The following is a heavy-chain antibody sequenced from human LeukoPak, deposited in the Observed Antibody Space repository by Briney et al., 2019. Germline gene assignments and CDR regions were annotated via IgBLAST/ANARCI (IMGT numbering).Heavy chain of an antibody. Sequence: SETLSLTCTVSGASISNFYWSWIRQAPGQGLEWIGYMLYSGSTNQKPSLRSRVTISVDTSKNQVSLKLSSVTAADTTVYYCARSDIWGSYRFLDYWGQGILVTVSS. J-gene: IGHJ4*01. D-gene: IGHD3-16*02. V-gene: IGHV4-59*08. CDR3: ARSDIWGSYRFLDY. CDR1: GASISNFY. CDR2: MLYSGST.